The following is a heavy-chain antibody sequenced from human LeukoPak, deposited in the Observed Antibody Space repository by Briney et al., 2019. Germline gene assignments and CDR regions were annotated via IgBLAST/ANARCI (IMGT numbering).Heavy chain of an antibody. D-gene: IGHD3-22*01. V-gene: IGHV1-18*01. CDR3: AREYYDSSGYPEFDY. J-gene: IGHJ4*02. CDR1: GYTFTSYG. Sequence: GASVKVSCKASGYTFTSYGISWVRQAPGQGREWMGWISAYNGNTNYAQKLQGRVTMTTDTSTSTAYMELRGLRSDDTAVYYCAREYYDSSGYPEFDYWGQGTLVTVSS. CDR2: ISAYNGNT.